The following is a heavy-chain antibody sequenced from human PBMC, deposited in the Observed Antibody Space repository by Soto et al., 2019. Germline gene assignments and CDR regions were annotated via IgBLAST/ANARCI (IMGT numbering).Heavy chain of an antibody. Sequence: QLQLQESGPGLVKPSETLSLTCTVSGGSISSDSYYWGWIRQAPGKGLEWVGSIFYSGNTYYNAALKSRLTLSVYTSKNQLSMTVNSVTAADTAVYYCARSGLGLATPKMLDYWGQGTLVTVSS. D-gene: IGHD5-12*01. CDR2: IFYSGNT. CDR1: GGSISSDSYY. V-gene: IGHV4-39*01. CDR3: ARSGLGLATPKMLDY. J-gene: IGHJ4*02.